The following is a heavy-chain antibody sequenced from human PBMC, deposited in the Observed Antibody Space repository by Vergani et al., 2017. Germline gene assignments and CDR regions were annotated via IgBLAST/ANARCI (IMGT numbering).Heavy chain of an antibody. CDR1: GFIFSSYS. CDR3: ARGPEFGELGLFNNRFGP. CDR2: ISSRGTYI. J-gene: IGHJ5*02. V-gene: IGHV3-21*03. Sequence: EVQLVESGGGLVKPGGSLRLSCAASGFIFSSYSMNWVRQAPGKGLEWVSSISSRGTYIYYADSVKGRFTIARDNAKNSRYLQMNSLRAEDTAVYYCARGPEFGELGLFNNRFGPWDQGTLVTVSS. D-gene: IGHD3-10*01.